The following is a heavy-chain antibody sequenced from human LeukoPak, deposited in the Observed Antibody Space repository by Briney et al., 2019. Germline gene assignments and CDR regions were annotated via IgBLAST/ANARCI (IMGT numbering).Heavy chain of an antibody. Sequence: GGSLRLSSAASGFTFSSYGMHWVRQAPGKGLEWVAVIWYDGSNKYYADSVKGRFTISRDNSKNTLYLQMNSLRAEDTAVYYCARDRNAVAGFDYWGQGTLVTVSS. CDR3: ARDRNAVAGFDY. D-gene: IGHD6-19*01. CDR2: IWYDGSNK. V-gene: IGHV3-33*01. CDR1: GFTFSSYG. J-gene: IGHJ4*02.